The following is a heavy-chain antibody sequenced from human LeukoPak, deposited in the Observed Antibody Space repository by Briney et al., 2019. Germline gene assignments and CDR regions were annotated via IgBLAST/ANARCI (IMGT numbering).Heavy chain of an antibody. CDR3: VRDWDHFDFDS. CDR2: VSDSGGST. Sequence: GGSLRLSCAASGFTFSNYAMNWVRQAPGKGLEWVSGVSDSGGSTYYADSVKGRFTISRDNAKNTVYLQMNSLRAEDTALFYCVRDWDHFDFDSWGHGTLVTVSS. V-gene: IGHV3-23*01. J-gene: IGHJ5*01. CDR1: GFTFSNYA. D-gene: IGHD1-26*01.